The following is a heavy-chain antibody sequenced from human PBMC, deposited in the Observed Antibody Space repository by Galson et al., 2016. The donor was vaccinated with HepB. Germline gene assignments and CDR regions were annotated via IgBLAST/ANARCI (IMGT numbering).Heavy chain of an antibody. CDR3: ARRRNGPLKAKHFDY. CDR1: GYIFSSYW. D-gene: IGHD1-1*01. J-gene: IGHJ4*02. Sequence: QSGAEVKKPGESLKISCKASGYIFSSYWIGWVRHMPGKGLEWMGMIYPGDSDTRYSESFQGQVTISADKSTNTAYLQWSSLKASDTAMYYCARRRNGPLKAKHFDYWGQRTLVTVSS. V-gene: IGHV5-51*01. CDR2: IYPGDSDT.